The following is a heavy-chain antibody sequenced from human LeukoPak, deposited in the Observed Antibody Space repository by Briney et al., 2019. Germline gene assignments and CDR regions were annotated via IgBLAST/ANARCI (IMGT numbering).Heavy chain of an antibody. CDR1: GGSISSSSYY. CDR3: ARQYPSWGFDP. D-gene: IGHD2-2*01. V-gene: IGHV4-39*01. CDR2: IYYSGST. J-gene: IGHJ5*02. Sequence: SETLSLTCTVSGGSISSSSYYWGWIRQPPGKELEWIGTIYYSGSTYYNPSLKSRVAVSVDTSRNQFSLNLTSVTAADTAVYYCARQYPSWGFDPWGQGTLVTVSS.